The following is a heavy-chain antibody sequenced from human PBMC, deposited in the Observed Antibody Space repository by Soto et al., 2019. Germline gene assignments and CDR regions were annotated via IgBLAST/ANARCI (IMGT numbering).Heavy chain of an antibody. J-gene: IGHJ2*01. CDR3: ARGIVGATQPRYFDL. CDR1: GFTLNGYN. CDR2: ISTSSSYI. D-gene: IGHD1-26*01. Sequence: EVQLVESGGGLVKPGGSLRVSCAASGFTLNGYNMNWVRQVPGMGLEWVSSISTSSSYIFYTDSVKGRFTISRDNAKNSLYLQMNSLRAADTAIYYCARGIVGATQPRYFDLWGRGTLVTVSS. V-gene: IGHV3-21*01.